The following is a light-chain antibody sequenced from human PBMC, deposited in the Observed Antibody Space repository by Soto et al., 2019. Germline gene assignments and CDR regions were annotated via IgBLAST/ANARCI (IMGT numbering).Light chain of an antibody. J-gene: IGLJ1*01. Sequence: QSALTQPASVSGSPGQSITISCTGTSSDVGGYNYVSWYQQHPGKAPKLMIYEVSNRPSGVSNRFSGSKSGNTASLTISGLQAEDEADYYCSSYTSSSTGVFGTGTQGHRP. CDR1: SSDVGGYNY. CDR2: EVS. V-gene: IGLV2-14*01. CDR3: SSYTSSSTGV.